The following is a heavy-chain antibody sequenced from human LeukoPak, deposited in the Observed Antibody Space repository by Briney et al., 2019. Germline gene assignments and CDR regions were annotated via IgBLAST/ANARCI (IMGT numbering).Heavy chain of an antibody. D-gene: IGHD4-17*01. CDR2: ISYDGSNK. V-gene: IGHV3-30*18. Sequence: PGRSLRLSCAASGFTFSSYGMHWVRQAPGKGLEWVAVISYDGSNKYYADSVKGRFTISRDNSKNTLYLQMNSLRAEDTAVYYCAKANTVTKRYFDYWGQGNLVTVSS. J-gene: IGHJ4*02. CDR3: AKANTVTKRYFDY. CDR1: GFTFSSYG.